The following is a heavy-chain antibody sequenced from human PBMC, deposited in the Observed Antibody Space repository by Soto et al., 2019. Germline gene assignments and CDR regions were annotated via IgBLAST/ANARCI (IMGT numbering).Heavy chain of an antibody. CDR2: IKTKADGATT. J-gene: IGHJ4*02. D-gene: IGHD3-22*01. Sequence: GGSLRLSCAASGFSFSNAWMNWVRQAPGKGLEWVGRIKTKADGATTDYAAPVKGRFFTSRDDSTNTMYLQMNSLKTVDTAVYYCTTLTMMLVHFDYWGQGTLVTVSS. V-gene: IGHV3-15*07. CDR3: TTLTMMLVHFDY. CDR1: GFSFSNAW.